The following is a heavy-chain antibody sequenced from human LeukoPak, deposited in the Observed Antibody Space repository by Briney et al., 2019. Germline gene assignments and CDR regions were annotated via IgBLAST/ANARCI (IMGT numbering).Heavy chain of an antibody. CDR2: ISGTGGRT. Sequence: PGGSLRLSCAASGFTFSSYAMSWVRQAPGKGLEWVSAISGTGGRTYYADSVKGRFTISRDNSRNTLYVQMNSLRAEDTAVYYCARAPRTGTTSDFDYWGQGTLVTVSS. CDR1: GFTFSSYA. CDR3: ARAPRTGTTSDFDY. D-gene: IGHD1-1*01. V-gene: IGHV3-23*01. J-gene: IGHJ4*02.